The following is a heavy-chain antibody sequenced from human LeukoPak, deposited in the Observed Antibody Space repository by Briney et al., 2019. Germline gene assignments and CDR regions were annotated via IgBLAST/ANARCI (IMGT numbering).Heavy chain of an antibody. Sequence: GGSLRLSCAASGFTFSSYAMSWVRQAPGKGLEWVSAISGSGGSTYYADSVKGRFTISRDNSKNTLYLQMNSLRAEGTAVYYCATPLGLELHYAYYYYYGMDVWGQGTTVTVSS. D-gene: IGHD1-7*01. CDR1: GFTFSSYA. J-gene: IGHJ6*02. CDR2: ISGSGGST. CDR3: ATPLGLELHYAYYYYYGMDV. V-gene: IGHV3-23*01.